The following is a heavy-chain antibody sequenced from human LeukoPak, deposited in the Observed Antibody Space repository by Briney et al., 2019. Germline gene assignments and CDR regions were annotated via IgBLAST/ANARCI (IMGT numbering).Heavy chain of an antibody. CDR2: INPNSGGT. V-gene: IGHV1-2*02. CDR3: ARGLRFLERSNWFDP. Sequence: GASVKVSCKASGYTFTGYYMHWVRQAPGQGLEWMGWINPNSGGTNYAQKFQGRVTMTTDTSTSTAYMELRSLRSDDTAVYYCARGLRFLERSNWFDPWGQGTLVTVSS. J-gene: IGHJ5*02. D-gene: IGHD3-3*01. CDR1: GYTFTGYY.